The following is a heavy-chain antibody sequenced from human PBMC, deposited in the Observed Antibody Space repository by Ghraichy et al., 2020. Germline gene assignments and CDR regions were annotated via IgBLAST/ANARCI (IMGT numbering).Heavy chain of an antibody. D-gene: IGHD2-2*01. V-gene: IGHV1-2*02. CDR2: INPNSGGT. Sequence: ASVKVSCKASGYTFTGYYMHWVRQAPGQGLEWMGWINPNSGGTNYAQKFQGRVTMTRDTSISTAYMELSRLRSDDTAVYYCARDQEGPVRIYGMDVWGQGTTVTVSS. J-gene: IGHJ6*02. CDR1: GYTFTGYY. CDR3: ARDQEGPVRIYGMDV.